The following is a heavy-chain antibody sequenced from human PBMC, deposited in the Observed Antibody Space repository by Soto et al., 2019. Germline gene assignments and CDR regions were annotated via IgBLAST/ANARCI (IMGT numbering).Heavy chain of an antibody. J-gene: IGHJ6*02. Sequence: WGSLRLSCAASGFTFSSYEISLCRQSPFQWREWVSYISDSGGTVYYADSVKGRFTVSRDNAQNSVYLQMNSLRTEDTAVYYCARDLLHYDFWSGYSAYFYYGMDVWGPGTTVTVSS. V-gene: IGHV3-48*03. CDR3: ARDLLHYDFWSGYSAYFYYGMDV. CDR1: GFTFSSYE. CDR2: ISDSGGTV. D-gene: IGHD3-3*01.